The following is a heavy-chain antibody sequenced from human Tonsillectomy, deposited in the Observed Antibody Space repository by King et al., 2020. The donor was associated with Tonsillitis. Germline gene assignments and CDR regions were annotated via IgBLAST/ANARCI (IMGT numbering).Heavy chain of an antibody. V-gene: IGHV4-30-2*01. CDR1: GGSMSSGGYS. CDR3: ATEAATYSDGYFDY. Sequence: LQLQESGSGLVKPSQTLSLTCAVSGGSMSSGGYSWSWIRQPPGKGLDWIGYMYHSGSTSYNPSLKSRVTISVDRSKNQFSLRLSSVTAADTAVYYCATEAATYSDGYFDYWGQGTLVTVSS. D-gene: IGHD5-18*01. CDR2: MYHSGST. J-gene: IGHJ4*02.